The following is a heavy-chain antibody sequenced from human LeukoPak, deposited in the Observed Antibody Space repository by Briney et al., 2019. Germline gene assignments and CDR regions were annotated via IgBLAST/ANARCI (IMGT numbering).Heavy chain of an antibody. D-gene: IGHD3-22*01. Sequence: SQTLSLTCAISGDSVSSNSAAWNWIRQSPARGLEWLGRTYYRSKWYNDYAVSVKSRITINPDTSKNQFSLQLNSVTPEDTAVYYCARVDYDSSGSRGYFDYWGQGTLVTVSS. CDR3: ARVDYDSSGSRGYFDY. V-gene: IGHV6-1*01. CDR2: TYYRSKWYN. CDR1: GDSVSSNSAA. J-gene: IGHJ4*02.